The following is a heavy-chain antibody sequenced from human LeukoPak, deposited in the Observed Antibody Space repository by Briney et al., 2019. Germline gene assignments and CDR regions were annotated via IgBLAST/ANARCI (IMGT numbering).Heavy chain of an antibody. CDR1: GSSFTSYW. D-gene: IGHD1-1*01. V-gene: IGHV5-51*01. CDR3: ARHRETGTPDY. CDR2: IYPGDSDT. J-gene: IGHJ4*02. Sequence: GESLQISCKGSGSSFTSYWIGWVRRLPGKGLEGMGIIYPGDSDTRYSPSFQGQVTISADKSISTAYLQWSSLKASDTAMYYCARHRETGTPDYWGQGTLVTVSS.